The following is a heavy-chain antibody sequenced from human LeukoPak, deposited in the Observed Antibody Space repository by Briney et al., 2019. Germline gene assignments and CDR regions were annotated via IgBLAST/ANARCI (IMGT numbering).Heavy chain of an antibody. V-gene: IGHV1-46*01. CDR3: AREGVLRYQLPFGDYYYYMDV. Sequence: WASVKVSCKASGYTFTSYYIHWVRQAPGQGLEWMGIINPSGGSTNYAQKFQGRVTITADESTSTAYMELSSLRSEDTAVYYCAREGVLRYQLPFGDYYYYMDVWGKGTTVTVSS. J-gene: IGHJ6*03. CDR2: INPSGGST. CDR1: GYTFTSYY. D-gene: IGHD2-2*01.